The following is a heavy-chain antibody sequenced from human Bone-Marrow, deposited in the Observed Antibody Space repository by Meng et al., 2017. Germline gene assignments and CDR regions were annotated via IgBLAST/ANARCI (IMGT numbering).Heavy chain of an antibody. CDR2: IYYSGST. D-gene: IGHD3-16*01. CDR1: GGSISSSSYY. Sequence: SETLSLTCTVSGGSISSSSYYWGWIRQPPGKGLEWIGSIYYSGSTYYNPSLKSRVTISVDTSKNQFSLKLSSVTAADTALYYCARGGRVGGGWFFDLWGRGTLVTVSS. V-gene: IGHV4-39*07. CDR3: ARGGRVGGGWFFDL. J-gene: IGHJ2*01.